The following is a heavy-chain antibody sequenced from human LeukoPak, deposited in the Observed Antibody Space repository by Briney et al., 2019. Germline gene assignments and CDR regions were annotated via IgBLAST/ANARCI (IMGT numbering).Heavy chain of an antibody. CDR2: ISYDGGNK. D-gene: IGHD6-19*01. J-gene: IGHJ4*02. V-gene: IGHV3-30*03. CDR3: ALGDVGAQRSGWCNLIGDY. CDR1: GFTFSSYG. Sequence: GGSLRLSCAASGFTFSSYGMHWVRQPPGKGLEWVALISYDGGNKYYADSVKGRFTISRDNSKNTLYLQMNSLRAEDTAVYYCALGDVGAQRSGWCNLIGDYWGQGTLVTVSS.